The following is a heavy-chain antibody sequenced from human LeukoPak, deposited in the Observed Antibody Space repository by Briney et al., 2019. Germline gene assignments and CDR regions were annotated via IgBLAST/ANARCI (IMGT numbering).Heavy chain of an antibody. D-gene: IGHD6-19*01. CDR2: IRYSGGT. CDR1: DDSISRDF. Sequence: SETLSLTCTASDDSISRDFWTWIQQPPGKGLEWIGYIRYSGGTEYNPSLKSRVTISIQTSKNQFSLKLTSVTAADTAIYYCARLPDVSGWPFDYWGQGILVTVSS. CDR3: ARLPDVSGWPFDY. J-gene: IGHJ4*02. V-gene: IGHV4-59*01.